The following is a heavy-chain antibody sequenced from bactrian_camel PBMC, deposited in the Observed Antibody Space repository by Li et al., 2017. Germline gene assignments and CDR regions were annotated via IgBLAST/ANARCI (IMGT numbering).Heavy chain of an antibody. CDR1: NLPSDY. J-gene: IGHJ6*01. V-gene: IGHV3S53*01. D-gene: IGHD7*01. Sequence: VQLVESGGGSVQAGGSLNLSCTYNNLPSDYCMAWFHQYPGKEREGVAAVGSDGTTNYVDSVKGRFTISQDNAKNTLTLQMNSLKPEDTGIYYCAATRISTRGFCPGSTKREVYRAWGQGTQVTVS. CDR3: AATRISTRGFCPGSTKREVYRA. CDR2: VGSDGTT.